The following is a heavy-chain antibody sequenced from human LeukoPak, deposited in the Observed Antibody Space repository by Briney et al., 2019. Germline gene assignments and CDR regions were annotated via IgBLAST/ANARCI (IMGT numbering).Heavy chain of an antibody. CDR1: GFTFSSYA. J-gene: IGHJ1*01. CDR3: AKDVAGTPRAGYFQH. Sequence: GGSLRLSCAASGFTFSSYAMSWVRQAPGKGLEWVSVISGSGGSTYYADSVKGRFTISGDNSKNTLYLQMNSLRAEDTAVYYCAKDVAGTPRAGYFQHWGQGTLVTVSS. V-gene: IGHV3-23*01. D-gene: IGHD6-19*01. CDR2: ISGSGGST.